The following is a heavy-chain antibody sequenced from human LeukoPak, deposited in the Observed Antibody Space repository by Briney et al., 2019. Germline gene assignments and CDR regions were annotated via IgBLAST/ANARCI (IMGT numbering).Heavy chain of an antibody. CDR2: IYTSGST. Sequence: SQTLSLTCTVSGVSISSGSYYWSWIRQPAGKGLEWIGRIYTSGSTNYNPSLKSRVTISVDTSKNQFSLKLSSVTAADTAVYYCARESLSSIAAPFDYWGQGTLVTVSS. CDR3: ARESLSSIAAPFDY. CDR1: GVSISSGSYY. V-gene: IGHV4-61*02. J-gene: IGHJ4*02. D-gene: IGHD6-6*01.